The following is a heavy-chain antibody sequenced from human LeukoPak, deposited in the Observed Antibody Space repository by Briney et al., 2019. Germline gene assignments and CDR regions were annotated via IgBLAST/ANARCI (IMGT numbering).Heavy chain of an antibody. CDR1: GYTFTSYG. J-gene: IGHJ4*02. CDR2: ISAYNGNT. CDR3: AREGSGWYGGDFDY. D-gene: IGHD6-19*01. V-gene: IGHV1-18*01. Sequence: PVASVKVSCKASGYTFTSYGISWVRQAPGQGLEWMGWISAYNGNTNYAQKLQGRVTMTTDTSTSAAYMELRSLRSDDTAVYYCAREGSGWYGGDFDYWGQGTLVTVSS.